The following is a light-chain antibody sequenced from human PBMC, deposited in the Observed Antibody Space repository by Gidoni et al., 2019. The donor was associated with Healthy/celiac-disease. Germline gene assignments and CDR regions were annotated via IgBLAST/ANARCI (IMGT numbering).Light chain of an antibody. V-gene: IGLV2-14*01. CDR3: SSHTSSSTVV. CDR1: SSYVGGYNY. J-gene: IGLJ2*01. Sequence: QSALTQSASVSGSPVPSITISCTGTSSYVGGYNYVSWYQQHPGKAPKLMIYEVSNRPSGVANRFSGSKSGNTASLTISGLQAEDEADYYCSSHTSSSTVVFGGGTKLTVL. CDR2: EVS.